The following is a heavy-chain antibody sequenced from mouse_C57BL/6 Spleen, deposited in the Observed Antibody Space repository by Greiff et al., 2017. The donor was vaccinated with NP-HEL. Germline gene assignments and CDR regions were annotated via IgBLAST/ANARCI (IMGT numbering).Heavy chain of an antibody. V-gene: IGHV2-6-2*01. CDR1: GFSLTSYG. D-gene: IGHD3-2*02. J-gene: IGHJ2*01. CDR3: ARQRDRAGYNFDY. CDR2: IWSDGST. Sequence: VAPSQSLSITCTVSGFSLTSYGVHWVRQPPGKGLEWLVVIWSDGSTTYNSALKSRLSISKDNSKSQVFLKMNSLQTDDTAMYYCARQRDRAGYNFDYWGQGTTLTVSS.